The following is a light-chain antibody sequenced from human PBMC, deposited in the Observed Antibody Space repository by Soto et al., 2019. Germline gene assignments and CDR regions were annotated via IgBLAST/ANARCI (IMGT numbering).Light chain of an antibody. J-gene: IGLJ1*01. CDR2: EAR. CDR1: KDTIGRVDF. V-gene: IGLV2-14*01. Sequence: QSVLTQPASVSGSPGQSITISCTGTKDTIGRVDFVSWYQQHPHKAPKLIIYEARKRPSGVSDRFSGSKSGNTASLTISGLQTEDEADYYRSSYATTDRRVFGTGTKVTVL. CDR3: SSYATTDRRV.